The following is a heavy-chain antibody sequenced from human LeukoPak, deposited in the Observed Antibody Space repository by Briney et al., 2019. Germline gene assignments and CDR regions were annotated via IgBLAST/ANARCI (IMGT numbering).Heavy chain of an antibody. D-gene: IGHD5-18*01. CDR2: IHYSGST. Sequence: SETLSLTCTVSGCSITSYYWSWIRQPPGKGLEWIGYIHYSGSTNYNPSLKSRVTISVDTSKDQFSLKLNSVTAADTAVYYCARDRYIFAGPDAYYYMDVWGKGTTVTISS. CDR3: ARDRYIFAGPDAYYYMDV. V-gene: IGHV4-59*01. J-gene: IGHJ6*03. CDR1: GCSITSYY.